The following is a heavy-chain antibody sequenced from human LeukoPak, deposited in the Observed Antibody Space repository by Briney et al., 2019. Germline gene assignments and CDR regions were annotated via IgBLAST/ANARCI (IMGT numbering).Heavy chain of an antibody. V-gene: IGHV3-30*18. Sequence: GGSLRLSCAASGFTLSSYVMHWVRQAPGKGLEWVAVISYDGSNKYYADSVKGRFTISRDNSKNTLYLQMNSLRAEDTAVYYCAKDPPPMPNHGSGSTHFDYWGQGTLVTVSS. CDR1: GFTLSSYV. CDR3: AKDPPPMPNHGSGSTHFDY. J-gene: IGHJ4*02. D-gene: IGHD3-10*01. CDR2: ISYDGSNK.